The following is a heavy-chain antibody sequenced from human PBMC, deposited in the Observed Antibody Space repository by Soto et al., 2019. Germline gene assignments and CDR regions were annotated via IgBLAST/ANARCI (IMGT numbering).Heavy chain of an antibody. CDR3: ARVSPGYADY. Sequence: SETLSLTCAVYGGSFSGYYWSWIRQPPGKGLEWIGEINHSGSTNYNPSLKSRVTISVDTSKNQFSLKLSSVTAADTAVYYCARVSPGYADYWGQGTLVTVSS. D-gene: IGHD1-1*01. V-gene: IGHV4-34*01. J-gene: IGHJ4*02. CDR2: INHSGST. CDR1: GGSFSGYY.